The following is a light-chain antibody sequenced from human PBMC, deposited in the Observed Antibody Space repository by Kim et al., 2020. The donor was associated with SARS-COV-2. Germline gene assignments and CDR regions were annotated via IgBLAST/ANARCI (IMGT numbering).Light chain of an antibody. CDR1: SSDVGGYNY. CDR2: DVS. V-gene: IGLV2-14*01. CDR3: SSYTSSSFYV. Sequence: SELTQPASVSGSPGQSITISCTGTSSDVGGYNYVSWYQQHPGKAPKLMIYDVSKRPSGVSNRFSGSKSGNTASLTISGLQAEDEADYYCSSYTSSSFYVFGTGTKVTVL. J-gene: IGLJ1*01.